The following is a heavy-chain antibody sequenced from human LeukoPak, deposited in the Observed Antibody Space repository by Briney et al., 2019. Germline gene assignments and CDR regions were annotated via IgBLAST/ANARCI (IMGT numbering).Heavy chain of an antibody. Sequence: GGSLRLSCAASGFIFNSYAMNWVRQAPGKGLEWVSSISGSGGSAYFADSVKGRFTISRDNSNNTLYLQMNRLRAEDTAVYYCARDGRAYSSSWTSAFDIWGQGTMVTVSS. J-gene: IGHJ3*02. V-gene: IGHV3-23*01. CDR3: ARDGRAYSSSWTSAFDI. CDR2: ISGSGGSA. D-gene: IGHD6-6*01. CDR1: GFIFNSYA.